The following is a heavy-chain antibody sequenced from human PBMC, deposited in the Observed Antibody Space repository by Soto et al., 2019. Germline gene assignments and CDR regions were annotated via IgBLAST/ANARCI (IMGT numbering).Heavy chain of an antibody. Sequence: VQLVETGGGLIQPGGSLRLSCAASGFTVSSNYMSWVRQAPGKGVEWVSVIYSGGSTYYADSVKGRFTISRDNSKNTLYLQMNSLRAEDTAVYYCGRVIVGAYFDYWGPGTLVTVSS. CDR2: IYSGGST. V-gene: IGHV3-53*02. CDR3: GRVIVGAYFDY. J-gene: IGHJ4*02. D-gene: IGHD1-26*01. CDR1: GFTVSSNY.